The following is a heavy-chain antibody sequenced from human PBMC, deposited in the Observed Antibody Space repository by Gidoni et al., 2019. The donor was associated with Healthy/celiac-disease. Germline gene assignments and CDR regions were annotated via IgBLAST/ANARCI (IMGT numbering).Heavy chain of an antibody. V-gene: IGHV1-46*01. Sequence: QVQLVQSGAEVKKPGASVKVSCKASGYTFTSYYMHWVRQAPGKGLEWMGIINPSGGSTSYAQKFQGRVTMTRDTSTSTVYMELSSLRSEDTAVYYCARETFGVVIGMDVWGKGTTVTVSS. CDR3: ARETFGVVIGMDV. CDR1: GYTFTSYY. CDR2: INPSGGST. J-gene: IGHJ6*03. D-gene: IGHD3-3*01.